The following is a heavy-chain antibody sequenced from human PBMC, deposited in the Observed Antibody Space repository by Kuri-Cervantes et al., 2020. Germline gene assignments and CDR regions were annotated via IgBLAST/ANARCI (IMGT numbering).Heavy chain of an antibody. CDR1: GFTFSSYA. Sequence: GGSLRLSCAASGFTFSSYAMSWVRQAPGKGLEWVSAISGSGGSTYYADSVKGRFTISRDNSKNTLYLQMNSLRSDDTAVYYCARELDYYDSSGYAHWGQGTLVTVSS. CDR2: ISGSGGST. CDR3: ARELDYYDSSGYAH. V-gene: IGHV3-23*01. D-gene: IGHD3-22*01. J-gene: IGHJ4*02.